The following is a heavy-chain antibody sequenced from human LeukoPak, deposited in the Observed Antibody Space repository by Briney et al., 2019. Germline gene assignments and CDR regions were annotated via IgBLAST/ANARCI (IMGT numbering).Heavy chain of an antibody. CDR3: AKDGRYYYDSSGYPN. CDR2: IWYDGSNK. Sequence: GGSLRLSCAASGFTFSSYGMHWVRQAPGKGLEWVAVIWYDGSNKYYADSVKGRFTISRDNSKNTLYLQMNSLRAEDTAVYYCAKDGRYYYDSSGYPNWGQGTLVTVSS. J-gene: IGHJ4*02. V-gene: IGHV3-33*06. CDR1: GFTFSSYG. D-gene: IGHD3-22*01.